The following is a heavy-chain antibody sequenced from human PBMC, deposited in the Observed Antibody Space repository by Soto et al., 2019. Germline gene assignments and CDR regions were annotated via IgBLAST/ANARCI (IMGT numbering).Heavy chain of an antibody. CDR3: AQFCSSTSCNKRRSYYYRMDF. Sequence: ASVKVSCKASGYTCTGYYMHWVRPAPGQGREWMVCVNPNSGGTNYAQKGQGGVTMTRDTSISTAYMQLSRLRSDDTAVYYCAQFCSSTSCNKRRSYYYRMDFWGRGTTVTVSS. CDR2: VNPNSGGT. CDR1: GYTCTGYY. V-gene: IGHV1-2*02. D-gene: IGHD2-2*02. J-gene: IGHJ6*02.